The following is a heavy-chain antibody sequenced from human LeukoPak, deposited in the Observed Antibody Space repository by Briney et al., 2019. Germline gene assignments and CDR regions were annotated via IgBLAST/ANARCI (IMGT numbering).Heavy chain of an antibody. V-gene: IGHV4-59*01. D-gene: IGHD3-22*01. Sequence: SETLSLTCTVSGGSISSYYWSWIRQPPGKGLEWIGYIYYSGSTNYNPSLKSRVTISVDTSKNQFSLKLSSVTTADTAVYYCACFPHYYDSSGYYHTNVDYWGQGTLVTVSS. J-gene: IGHJ4*02. CDR2: IYYSGST. CDR1: GGSISSYY. CDR3: ACFPHYYDSSGYYHTNVDY.